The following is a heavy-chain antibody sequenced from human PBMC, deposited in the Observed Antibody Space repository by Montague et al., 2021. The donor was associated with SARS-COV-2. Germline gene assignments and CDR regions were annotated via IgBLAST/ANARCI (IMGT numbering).Heavy chain of an antibody. V-gene: IGHV4-34*01. CDR3: ARAQNTCFIANCVNYFDI. D-gene: IGHD1-1*01. Sequence: SETLSLTCAVYSEAFNGYYWTWIRQAPGKGLEWIGEVSHPGSAEYNPSLKSRVTMSVDTPKNRFSLSLRSLTAADTAFYYCARAQNTCFIANCVNYFDIWGPGALVTVSS. J-gene: IGHJ4*02. CDR2: VSHPGSA. CDR1: SEAFNGYY.